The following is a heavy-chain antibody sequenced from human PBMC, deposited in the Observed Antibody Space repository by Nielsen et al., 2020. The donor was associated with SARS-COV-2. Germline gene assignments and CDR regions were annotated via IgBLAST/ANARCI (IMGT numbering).Heavy chain of an antibody. CDR3: ARDYSPFYYDSSVGYAFDI. Sequence: WIRQPPGKGLEWVSIIQSGGNTYYADSVKGRFTISRDNSKNTLYLQMNSLRAEDTAVYYCARDYSPFYYDSSVGYAFDIWGQGTMVTVSS. J-gene: IGHJ3*02. D-gene: IGHD3-22*01. V-gene: IGHV3-53*01. CDR2: IQSGGNT.